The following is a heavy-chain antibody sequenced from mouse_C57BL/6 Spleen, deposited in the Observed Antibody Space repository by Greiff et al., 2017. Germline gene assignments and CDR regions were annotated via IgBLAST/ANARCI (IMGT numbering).Heavy chain of an antibody. D-gene: IGHD2-3*01. J-gene: IGHJ4*01. CDR2: ISDGGSYT. V-gene: IGHV5-4*01. CDR1: GFTFSSYA. CDR3: ARDRRPDGYYAMDY. Sequence: EVQLVESGGGLVKPGGSLKLSCAASGFTFSSYAMSWVRQTPEKRLEWVATISDGGSYTYYPDNVKGRFTISRDNAKNNLYLQMSHLKSEDTAMYYCARDRRPDGYYAMDYWGQGTSVTVSS.